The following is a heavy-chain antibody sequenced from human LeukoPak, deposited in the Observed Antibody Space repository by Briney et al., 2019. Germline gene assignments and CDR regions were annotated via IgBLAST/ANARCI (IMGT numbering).Heavy chain of an antibody. CDR3: AKDPNSSGWYLYYFDY. CDR2: ISGSGGST. CDR1: GFTFSSYA. D-gene: IGHD6-19*01. Sequence: GGSLRLSCAASGFTFSSYAMSWVRQAPGKGLEWASAISGSGGSTYYADSVKGRFTISRDNSKNTLYLQMNSLRAEDTAVYYCAKDPNSSGWYLYYFDYRGQGTLVTVSS. J-gene: IGHJ4*02. V-gene: IGHV3-23*01.